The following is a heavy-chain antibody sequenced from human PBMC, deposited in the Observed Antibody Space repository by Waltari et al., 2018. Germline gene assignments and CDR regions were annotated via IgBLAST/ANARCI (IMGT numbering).Heavy chain of an antibody. CDR3: ATNIAARRNGFDP. CDR2: FDPEDSET. V-gene: IGHV1-24*01. J-gene: IGHJ5*02. CDR1: GYTLTELS. Sequence: QVQLVQAGAEVKKPGALVKASCKVSGYTLTELSMHWVRQAPGKGLEWMGGFDPEDSETIYAQKCQGRVTMTEDTSTDTAYMELSSLRSEDTAVYYCATNIAARRNGFDPWGQGTLVTVSS. D-gene: IGHD6-6*01.